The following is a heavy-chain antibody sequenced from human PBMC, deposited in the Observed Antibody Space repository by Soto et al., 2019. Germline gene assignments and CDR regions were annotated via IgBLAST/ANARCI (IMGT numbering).Heavy chain of an antibody. D-gene: IGHD4-4*01. Sequence: ASVKVSCKTGSFYAVSWVRQAPGQGLEWMGGLIPVFDTPSYAQKFQGRVTITADESKSTAYMELSSLRSEDTALYYCASTPVTGRYSYYGMDAWDQGIAVTSP. J-gene: IGHJ6*02. CDR1: SFYA. CDR2: LIPVFDTP. V-gene: IGHV1-69*13. CDR3: ASTPVTGRYSYYGMDA.